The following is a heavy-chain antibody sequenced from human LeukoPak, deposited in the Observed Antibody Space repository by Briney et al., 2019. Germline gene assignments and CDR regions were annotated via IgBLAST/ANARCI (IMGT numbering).Heavy chain of an antibody. CDR3: ARAKGAVADAIDY. CDR1: GFTFSSDS. J-gene: IGHJ4*02. CDR2: ISSSSSYI. V-gene: IGHV3-21*01. D-gene: IGHD6-19*01. Sequence: PGGSLRLSCAASGFTFSSDSTNWVRQAPGKGLEWVSSISSSSSYIYYADSVKGRFTISRDNAKNSLYLQMNSLRAEDTAVYYCARAKGAVADAIDYWGQGTLVTVSS.